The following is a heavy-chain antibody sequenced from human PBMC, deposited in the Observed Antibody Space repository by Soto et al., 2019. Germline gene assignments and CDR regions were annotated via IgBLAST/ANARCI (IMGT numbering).Heavy chain of an antibody. Sequence: EVQLVESGGGLVKPGGSLRLSCAASGFTFSSYSMNWVRQAPGKGLEWVSSISSSSSYIYYADSVKGRFTISRDNAKNSLYLQMNSLRAEDTAVYYCAREGREVAAAGRDYYYYGMDVWGQGTTVTVSS. D-gene: IGHD6-13*01. J-gene: IGHJ6*02. CDR2: ISSSSSYI. V-gene: IGHV3-21*01. CDR1: GFTFSSYS. CDR3: AREGREVAAAGRDYYYYGMDV.